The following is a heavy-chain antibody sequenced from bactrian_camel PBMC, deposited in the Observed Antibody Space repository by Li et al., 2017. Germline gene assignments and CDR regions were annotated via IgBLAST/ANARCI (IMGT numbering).Heavy chain of an antibody. CDR3: IKGGGYCSGGYCPFGY. J-gene: IGHJ6*01. V-gene: IGHV3S1*01. Sequence: VQLVESGGGSVQAGGSLRLACAAPGFSIDPYCMGWFRQAPGKEREGVATINGFGTSTYADSVKGRFTISKDNAENTLYLQLNSLKTEDTAMYYCIKGGGYCSGGYCPFGYWGQGTQVTVS. CDR1: GFSIDPYC. D-gene: IGHD2*01. CDR2: INGFGTS.